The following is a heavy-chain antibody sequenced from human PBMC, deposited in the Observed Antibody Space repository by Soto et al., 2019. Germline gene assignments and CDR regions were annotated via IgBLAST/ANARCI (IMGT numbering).Heavy chain of an antibody. CDR3: ARDMIPAAISYRYYAMDV. Sequence: QVQLVQSGAEVKKPGSSVKVSCKASGVTFSNYAFSWVRQVPGQGLEWMGGIIPIFETTNYAQKFQGRVTITADESTSTTYMELSSLSSEDTAVFFCARDMIPAAISYRYYAMDVWGQGTTVTVSS. CDR1: GVTFSNYA. CDR2: IIPIFETT. J-gene: IGHJ6*02. V-gene: IGHV1-69*01. D-gene: IGHD2-2*01.